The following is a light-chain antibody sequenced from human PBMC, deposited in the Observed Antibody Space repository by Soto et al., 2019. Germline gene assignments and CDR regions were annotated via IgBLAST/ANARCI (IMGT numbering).Light chain of an antibody. CDR1: HSITTY. V-gene: IGKV1-39*01. CDR2: AAS. J-gene: IGKJ1*01. CDR3: QQSYTTPRT. Sequence: DIQMTQSPSSLSASVGDRVTITCRASHSITTYLNWYQQKPGKAPNLLIYAASSLQSGVPSRFSGSGSGTDFTLTISSLQPEDFATYYCQQSYTTPRTFGQGTKVEIK.